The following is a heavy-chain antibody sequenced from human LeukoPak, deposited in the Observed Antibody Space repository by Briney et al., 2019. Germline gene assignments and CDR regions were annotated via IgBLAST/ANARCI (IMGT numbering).Heavy chain of an antibody. D-gene: IGHD3-3*01. CDR2: IYYSGST. CDR3: ARTEQNDFWSGYYFDY. Sequence: SETLSLTCTVSGGSISIYYWSWIRQPPGKGPEWSGYIYYSGSTTYNPSLTSRVTISVDTPKNQFSPRMSSVTAADPALSYCARTEQNDFWSGYYFDYWGQGTLVTVSS. V-gene: IGHV4-59*01. CDR1: GGSISIYY. J-gene: IGHJ4*02.